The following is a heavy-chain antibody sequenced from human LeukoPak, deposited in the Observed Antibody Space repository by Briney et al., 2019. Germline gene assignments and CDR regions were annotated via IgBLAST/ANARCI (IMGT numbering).Heavy chain of an antibody. CDR3: ARRDRISAAGFDY. D-gene: IGHD6-13*01. Sequence: SETLSLTCTVSGDSISSRSSYWDWIRQPPGKGLEWIGNIFYSGSTYYNPSLKSRVTISVDTSMNQFSLKVGSVTAADTAVYYCARRDRISAAGFDYWGQGTLVTVSS. J-gene: IGHJ4*02. CDR2: IFYSGST. V-gene: IGHV4-39*01. CDR1: GDSISSRSSY.